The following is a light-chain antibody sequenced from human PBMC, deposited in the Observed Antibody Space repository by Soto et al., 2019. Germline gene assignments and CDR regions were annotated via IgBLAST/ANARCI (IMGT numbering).Light chain of an antibody. V-gene: IGKV3-11*01. J-gene: IGKJ5*01. CDR3: QQRQYWPPIT. CDR2: GAS. Sequence: EIVLTQSPATLSLSPGESAPLSCRASQSVGDYLAWYQQKPGQAPRLLIYGASTRATGIPARFSGSGSGTDFTLTISSLEPEDCATYYCQQRQYWPPITFGQGTRREIK. CDR1: QSVGDY.